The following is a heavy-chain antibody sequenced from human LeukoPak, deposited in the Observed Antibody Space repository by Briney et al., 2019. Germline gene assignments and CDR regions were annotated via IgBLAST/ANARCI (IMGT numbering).Heavy chain of an antibody. CDR2: ISSDSSYT. CDR1: GFIFSDYY. CDR3: ARLHSTAAAGTYDY. D-gene: IGHD6-13*01. Sequence: GGSLRLSCAASGFIFSDYYMTWIRQAPGKGLDWISYISSDSSYTRYADSVKGRFTVSRDNAKNSLYLQMNSLRVEDTAVYYCARLHSTAAAGTYDYWGQGTLVTVSS. J-gene: IGHJ4*02. V-gene: IGHV3-11*06.